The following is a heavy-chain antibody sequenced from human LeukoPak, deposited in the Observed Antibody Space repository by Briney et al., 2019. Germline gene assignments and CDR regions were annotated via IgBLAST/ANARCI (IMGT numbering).Heavy chain of an antibody. V-gene: IGHV3-53*01. CDR1: GFIVSSNY. CDR2: IYSGGST. CDR3: ARGSQAFGFLGDFEC. D-gene: IGHD3-3*01. Sequence: TGGSLRLSCAASGFIVSSNYMNWVRQAPGKGLEWVSVIYSGGSTYYADSVKGRFTISRDNSKNTVYLQMNSLRAEDTAIYYCARGSQAFGFLGDFECWGQGTLVTVSS. J-gene: IGHJ4*02.